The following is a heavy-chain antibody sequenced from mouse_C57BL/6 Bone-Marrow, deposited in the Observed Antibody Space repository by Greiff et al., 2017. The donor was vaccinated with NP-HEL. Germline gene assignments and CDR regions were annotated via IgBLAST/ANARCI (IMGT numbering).Heavy chain of an antibody. CDR3: GRRNWGGAWFAY. CDR1: GYTFTSYW. CDR2: IHPNSGST. V-gene: IGHV1-64*01. D-gene: IGHD4-1*01. Sequence: VQLQQPGAELVKPGASVKLSCKASGYTFTSYWMHWVKQRPGQGLEWIGMIHPNSGSTNYNEKFKSKATLTVDKSSSTAYMQLSSLASEDSAVYYCGRRNWGGAWFAYWARGNLVAVSA. J-gene: IGHJ3*01.